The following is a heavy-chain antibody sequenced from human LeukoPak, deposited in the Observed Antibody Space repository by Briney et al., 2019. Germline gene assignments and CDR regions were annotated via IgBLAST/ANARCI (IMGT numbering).Heavy chain of an antibody. V-gene: IGHV3-23*01. CDR1: GFTFSSYA. J-gene: IGHJ4*02. CDR3: AKGPTVELYSYYFDY. Sequence: PGGSLRLSCAASGFTFSSYAMSWVRQAPGKGLEWVSAISGSGGSTYYAYSVKGRFTISRDNSKNTLYLQMNSLRAEDTAVYYCAKGPTVELYSYYFDYWGQGTLVTVSS. CDR2: ISGSGGST. D-gene: IGHD1-7*01.